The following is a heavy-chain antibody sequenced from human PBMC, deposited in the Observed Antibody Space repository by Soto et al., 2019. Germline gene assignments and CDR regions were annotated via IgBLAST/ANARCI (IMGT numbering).Heavy chain of an antibody. J-gene: IGHJ5*01. CDR2: INHSGRV. Sequence: SETLSLTCAVCGGSFSGHSRTWIRQSPGKGLEWIGDINHSGRVNYSPSLKSRVTISLDTSKNQFSLTLSAVTAADTAMYYCSTRAYDTNGYYRFDPWGQGTLVTVSS. CDR3: STRAYDTNGYYRFDP. D-gene: IGHD3-22*01. V-gene: IGHV4-34*01. CDR1: GGSFSGHS.